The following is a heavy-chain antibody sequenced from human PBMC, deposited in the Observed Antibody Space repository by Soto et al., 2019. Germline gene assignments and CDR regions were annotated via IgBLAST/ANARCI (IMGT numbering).Heavy chain of an antibody. J-gene: IGHJ6*02. Sequence: QVQLVQSGAEVKKPGSSVKVSCKASGGTFSSYAISWVRQAPGQGLEWMGGIIPIFGTANYAQKFQGRVTITADESTSTAYMELSSLRCEDTAVYYCARFGRDGYNYRGPYYYYGMDVWGQGTTVTVSS. CDR1: GGTFSSYA. CDR3: ARFGRDGYNYRGPYYYYGMDV. V-gene: IGHV1-69*12. CDR2: IIPIFGTA. D-gene: IGHD5-12*01.